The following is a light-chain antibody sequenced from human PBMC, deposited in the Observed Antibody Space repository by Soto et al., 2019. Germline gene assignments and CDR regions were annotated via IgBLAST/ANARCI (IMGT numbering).Light chain of an antibody. Sequence: QSVLTQPASVSGSPVQSITISCTGTSSDVGGYNYVSWYQQHPGKAPKLMIYEVSNRPSGVSNRFSGSKSGNTASLTISGRQAEDEADYYCSSYTSSSTLYVFGTGTKLTVL. J-gene: IGLJ1*01. V-gene: IGLV2-14*01. CDR1: SSDVGGYNY. CDR2: EVS. CDR3: SSYTSSSTLYV.